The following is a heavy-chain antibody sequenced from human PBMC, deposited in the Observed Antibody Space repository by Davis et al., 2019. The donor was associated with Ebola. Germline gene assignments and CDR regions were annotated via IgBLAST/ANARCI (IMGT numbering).Heavy chain of an antibody. CDR1: GFIFSDYA. J-gene: IGHJ6*04. CDR3: ARDSLYYYGMDV. Sequence: GGSLRLSCVASGFIFSDYAIHWVRQAPGKGLEWVSYISSSGSTIYYADSVKGRFTISRDNAKNSLYLQMNSLRAEDTAVYYCARDSLYYYGMDVWGKGTTVTVSS. V-gene: IGHV3-11*01. CDR2: ISSSGSTI.